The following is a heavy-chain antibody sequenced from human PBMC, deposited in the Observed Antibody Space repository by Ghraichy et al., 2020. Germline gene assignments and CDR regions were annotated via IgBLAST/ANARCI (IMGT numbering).Heavy chain of an antibody. CDR2: ISGSGGST. Sequence: GGSLRLSCAASGFTFSSYAMSWVRRAQGKGRGWVSAISGSGGSTYYADSVKGRLTISRDNSKNTLYLKMNSLRAEATAVYYCAKDRLQSIAARPLSRGMDVWGQGTTVTVSS. CDR3: AKDRLQSIAARPLSRGMDV. D-gene: IGHD6-6*01. J-gene: IGHJ6*02. CDR1: GFTFSSYA. V-gene: IGHV3-23*01.